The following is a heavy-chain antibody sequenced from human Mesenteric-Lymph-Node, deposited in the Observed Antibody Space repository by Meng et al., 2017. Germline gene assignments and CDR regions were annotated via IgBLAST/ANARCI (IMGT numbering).Heavy chain of an antibody. V-gene: IGHV3-74*01. D-gene: IGHD3-16*01. Sequence: GESLKISCAASGFTFSSYWMHWVRQAPGKGLVWVSRINSDGSSTSYADSVKGRFTISRDNAKNTLYLQMNSLRAEDTAVYYCARDGQGTGGGDYWGQGTLVTVSS. CDR1: GFTFSSYW. CDR3: ARDGQGTGGGDY. J-gene: IGHJ4*02. CDR2: INSDGSST.